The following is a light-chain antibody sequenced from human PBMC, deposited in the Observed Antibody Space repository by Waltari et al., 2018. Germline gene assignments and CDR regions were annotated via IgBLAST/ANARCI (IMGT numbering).Light chain of an antibody. J-gene: IGKJ3*01. CDR3: QQYLWSPIS. V-gene: IGKV4-1*01. CDR2: LTS. CDR1: QSLLSPSNYINY. Sequence: DVVVTQSPVSLAVSLGERATINCHSSQSLLSPSNYINYLAWYQQRPGQPPRLLIYLTSTRESGVPDRFSGSGSETDFTLTITSLQPEDVAVYFCQQYLWSPISFGPGTRLEIK.